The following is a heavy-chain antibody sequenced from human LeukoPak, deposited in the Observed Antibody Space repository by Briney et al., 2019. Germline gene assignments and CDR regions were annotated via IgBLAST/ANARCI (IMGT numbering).Heavy chain of an antibody. J-gene: IGHJ5*02. D-gene: IGHD1-14*01. V-gene: IGHV4-61*02. CDR2: IYTSGST. Sequence: SETLSLTCTVSGDSISSGNYYWSWIRQPAGKGLEWIARIYTSGSTNYNPSLKSRVSISVDTSKNQFSLKLSSVTAADTAVYYCAESPTGNWFDPWGQGTLVTVSS. CDR1: GDSISSGNYY. CDR3: AESPTGNWFDP.